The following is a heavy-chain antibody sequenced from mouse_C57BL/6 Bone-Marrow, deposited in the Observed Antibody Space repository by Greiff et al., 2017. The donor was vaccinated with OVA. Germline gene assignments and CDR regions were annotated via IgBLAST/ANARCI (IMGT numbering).Heavy chain of an antibody. V-gene: IGHV1-19*01. CDR1: GYTFTDYY. CDR2: INPYNGGT. CDR3: ARSGYYGSSLDY. J-gene: IGHJ2*01. D-gene: IGHD1-1*01. Sequence: EVQLQESGPVLVQPGASVKMSCKASGYTFTDYYMNWVKQSHGKSLEWIGVINPYNGGTSYNQKFKGKATLTVDKSSSTAYMELNSLTSEDSAVYYCARSGYYGSSLDYWGQGTTLTVSS.